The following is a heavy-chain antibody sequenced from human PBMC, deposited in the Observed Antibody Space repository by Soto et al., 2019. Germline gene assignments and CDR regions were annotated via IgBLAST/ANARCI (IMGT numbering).Heavy chain of an antibody. J-gene: IGHJ3*02. CDR1: GYTFTSYA. CDR3: ARLNMTTVTDDAFDI. Sequence: ASVKVSCKASGYTFTSYAMHWVRQAPGQRLEWMGWINAGNGNTKYSQKFQGRVTITRDTSASTAYMELSSLRSEDTAVYYCARLNMTTVTDDAFDIWGQGTMVTVSS. CDR2: INAGNGNT. V-gene: IGHV1-3*01. D-gene: IGHD4-17*01.